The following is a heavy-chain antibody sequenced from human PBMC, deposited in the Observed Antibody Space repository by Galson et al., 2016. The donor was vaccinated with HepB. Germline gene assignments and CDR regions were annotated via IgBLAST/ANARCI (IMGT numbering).Heavy chain of an antibody. CDR3: AREDRPYGMDV. CDR2: VYYSGST. J-gene: IGHJ6*02. CDR1: GYSISSGIYY. Sequence: LSLTCTVSGYSISSGIYYWNWIRQHPGKGLEWIGYVYYSGSTYYNPSLKSRVIISLDTSKNQFSLKLSSVTAADTAVYYCAREDRPYGMDVWGQGTTVTVSS. V-gene: IGHV4-31*03.